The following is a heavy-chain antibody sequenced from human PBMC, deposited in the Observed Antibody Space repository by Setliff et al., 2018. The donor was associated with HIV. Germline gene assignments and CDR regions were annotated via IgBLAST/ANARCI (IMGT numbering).Heavy chain of an antibody. D-gene: IGHD3-10*01. CDR1: GFTFSNFW. CDR2: IYHSGST. CDR3: ARHGSITVADRGDFDN. J-gene: IGHJ4*02. V-gene: IGHV4-39*01. Sequence: PGGSLRLSCAASGFTFSNFWMHWVRQAPGKGLEWLGSIYHSGSTYDNPSLKSRVTISVDTSKNHFSLNLNSVTAADTAVYYCARHGSITVADRGDFDNWSRGTLVTVSS.